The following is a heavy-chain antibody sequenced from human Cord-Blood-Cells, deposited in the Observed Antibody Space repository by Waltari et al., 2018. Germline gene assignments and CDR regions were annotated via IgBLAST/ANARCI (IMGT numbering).Heavy chain of an antibody. D-gene: IGHD1-7*01. V-gene: IGHV4-59*11. J-gene: IGHJ4*02. CDR2: IYYSGST. CDR1: GGSISRHY. Sequence: QVQLQASGPGLVKPSGTLSLTCTVPGGSISRHYSRWIRPPPAKGLEWIGYIYYSGSTNYNPSLKSRVTISVDTSKNQFSLKLSSVTAADTAVYYCARAITGTTFDYWGQGTLVTVSS. CDR3: ARAITGTTFDY.